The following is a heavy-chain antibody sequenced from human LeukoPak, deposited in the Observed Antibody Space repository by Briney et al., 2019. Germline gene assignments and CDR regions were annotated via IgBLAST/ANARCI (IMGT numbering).Heavy chain of an antibody. CDR1: GFTFSSYS. Sequence: PGGSLRLSCAASGFTFSSYSTNWVRQAPGKGLEWVSSISSSSSYIYYADSVKGRFTISRDNAKNSLYLQMNSLRAEDTAVYYCARDSGYYDSSGYYPLHDAFDIWGQGTMVTVSS. V-gene: IGHV3-21*01. J-gene: IGHJ3*02. CDR2: ISSSSSYI. CDR3: ARDSGYYDSSGYYPLHDAFDI. D-gene: IGHD3-22*01.